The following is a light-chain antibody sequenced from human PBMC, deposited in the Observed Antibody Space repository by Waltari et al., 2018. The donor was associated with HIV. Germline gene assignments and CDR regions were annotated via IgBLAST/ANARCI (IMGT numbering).Light chain of an antibody. CDR2: GNY. CDR1: TSNIGIKT. Sequence: QSVVTQPPSVSGTPGQTVPISCSGSTSNIGIKTVNWYQHLPGTAPKRLIYGNYQRPSGFPDRFSASKSGTSASLAISGLQSEDEADYYCASWDASLNGWVFGGGTKLTVL. J-gene: IGLJ3*02. CDR3: ASWDASLNGWV. V-gene: IGLV1-44*01.